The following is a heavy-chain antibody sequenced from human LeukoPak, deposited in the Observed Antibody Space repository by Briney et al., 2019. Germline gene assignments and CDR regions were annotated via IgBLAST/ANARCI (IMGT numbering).Heavy chain of an antibody. V-gene: IGHV4-38-2*02. CDR1: GYSISSGYY. J-gene: IGHJ5*02. D-gene: IGHD6-25*01. CDR3: ARGQARPAWFDP. CDR2: MYHSGST. Sequence: SETLSLTCTVSGYSISSGYYWGWIRQPPGKGLEWIGSMYHSGSTYYKPSLKSRVTISLDTSKNQFSRKLRSVTAADTAVYYCARGQARPAWFDPWGQGTLVTVSS.